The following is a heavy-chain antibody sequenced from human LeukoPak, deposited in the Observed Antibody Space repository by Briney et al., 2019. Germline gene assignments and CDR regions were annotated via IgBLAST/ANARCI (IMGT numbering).Heavy chain of an antibody. Sequence: SETLSLTCAVSGYSITSGYYWGWIRQPPGKGLEWIASMYHTGSTYYNPSLKSRITILVDTSKNQFSLKLTSMSAADTAVYYCAKFGGSGRSDAFDIWGQGTMVTVSS. CDR3: AKFGGSGRSDAFDI. J-gene: IGHJ3*02. CDR2: MYHTGST. CDR1: GYSITSGYY. D-gene: IGHD3-10*01. V-gene: IGHV4-38-2*01.